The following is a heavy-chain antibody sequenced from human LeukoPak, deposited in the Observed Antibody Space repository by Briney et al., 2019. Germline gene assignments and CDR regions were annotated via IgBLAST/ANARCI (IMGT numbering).Heavy chain of an antibody. CDR2: ISSSGTYI. J-gene: IGHJ4*02. CDR1: GFTFRSYS. D-gene: IGHD3-22*01. V-gene: IGHV3-21*01. CDR3: ALAIGRVVGTFDY. Sequence: GGSLRLSCAASGFTFRSYSMNWARQAPGKGLEWVSSISSSGTYIYYADSVKGRFTISRDNAKNSLYLQMNSLRAEDTSVYYYALAIGRVVGTFDYWGQGTLVTVSS.